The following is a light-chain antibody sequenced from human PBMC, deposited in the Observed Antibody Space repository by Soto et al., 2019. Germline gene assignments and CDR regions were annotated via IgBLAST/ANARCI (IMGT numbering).Light chain of an antibody. V-gene: IGLV3-25*03. J-gene: IGLJ2*01. CDR1: ALPKQY. Sequence: SYELTQPPSVSVSPGQTARITCSGDALPKQYAYWYQQKPGQAPVLVIYKDSERPSGIPERFSGSSSGTTVTLTISGVQAEDEADYYCQSADSSGTYHFGGGTKVTVL. CDR3: QSADSSGTYH. CDR2: KDS.